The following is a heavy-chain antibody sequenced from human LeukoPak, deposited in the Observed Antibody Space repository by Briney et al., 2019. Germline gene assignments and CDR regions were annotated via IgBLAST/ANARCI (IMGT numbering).Heavy chain of an antibody. D-gene: IGHD6-19*01. CDR1: GGSISSYY. CDR3: ARVRTVAGYYFDY. Sequence: NPSETLSHTCTVSGGSISSYYWSWIRQPPGKGLEWIGYIYYSGSTNYNPSLKSRVTISVDTSKNQFSLKLSSVTAADTAVYYCARVRTVAGYYFDYWGQGTLVTVSS. J-gene: IGHJ4*02. V-gene: IGHV4-59*01. CDR2: IYYSGST.